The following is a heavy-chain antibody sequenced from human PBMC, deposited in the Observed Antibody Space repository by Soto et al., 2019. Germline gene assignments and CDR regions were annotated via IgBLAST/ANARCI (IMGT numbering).Heavy chain of an antibody. D-gene: IGHD3-16*02. V-gene: IGHV4-4*07. Sequence: QVQLQESGPGLVKPSETLSLTCTVSGGSISSYYWSWIRQPAGKGLEWIGRIYTSGSTNYNPSLKSRVTMSVDKSGNQVSLELTSVAAADTAVYYCARGVSYRWVYWGQGTLVTVSS. CDR2: IYTSGST. J-gene: IGHJ4*02. CDR3: ARGVSYRWVY. CDR1: GGSISSYY.